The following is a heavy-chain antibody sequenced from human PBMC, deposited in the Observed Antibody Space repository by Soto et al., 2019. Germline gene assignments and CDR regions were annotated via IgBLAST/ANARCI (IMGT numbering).Heavy chain of an antibody. D-gene: IGHD5-18*01. CDR3: ARGKRTPGSGPSCTAMVHAFDI. CDR2: IIPIFGTA. J-gene: IGHJ3*02. Sequence: SVKVSCKASGGTFSSYAISWVRQAPGQGLEWMGGIIPIFGTANYAQKFQGRVTITADESTSTAYMELSSLRSEDTAVYYCARGKRTPGSGPSCTAMVHAFDIWGQGTMVTVS. CDR1: GGTFSSYA. V-gene: IGHV1-69*13.